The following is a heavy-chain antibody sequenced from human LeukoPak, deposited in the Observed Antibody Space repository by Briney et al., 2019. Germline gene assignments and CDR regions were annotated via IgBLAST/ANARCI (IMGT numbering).Heavy chain of an antibody. CDR1: GFTFDDYG. J-gene: IGHJ4*02. Sequence: GGSLRLSCAASGFTFDDYGMSWVRQAPGKGLEWVSDINWNGGSTGYADSVKGRFTISRDNAKNSLYLQMNSLRAEDTALYYCARVGGSGSYSFFDYWGQGTLVTVSS. D-gene: IGHD3-10*01. CDR3: ARVGGSGSYSFFDY. CDR2: INWNGGST. V-gene: IGHV3-20*04.